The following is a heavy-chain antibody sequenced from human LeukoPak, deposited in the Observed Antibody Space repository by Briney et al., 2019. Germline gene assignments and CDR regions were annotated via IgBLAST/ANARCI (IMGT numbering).Heavy chain of an antibody. CDR1: GVSISSSSYY. D-gene: IGHD3-9*01. CDR3: AGQDWSRFYFDY. Sequence: SETLSLTCTVSGVSISSSSYYWVWIRQPPGKGLEWIGTTYYSGGAYYNLSLKYRVTISVDTSDNRISLKLKSVTAADAAVYYCAGQDWSRFYFDYWGPGTPVTVSS. J-gene: IGHJ4*02. V-gene: IGHV4-39*01. CDR2: TYYSGGA.